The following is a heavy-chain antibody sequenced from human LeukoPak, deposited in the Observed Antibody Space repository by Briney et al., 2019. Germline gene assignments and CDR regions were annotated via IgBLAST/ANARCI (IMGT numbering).Heavy chain of an antibody. CDR1: GGTSSSYT. J-gene: IGHJ4*02. V-gene: IGHV1-69*04. CDR2: IIPILGIA. D-gene: IGHD3-22*01. Sequence: GASVKVSCKASGGTSSSYTISWVRQAPGQGLEWMGRIIPILGIANYAQKFQGRVTITADKSTSTAYMELSSLRSEDTAVYYCARDEYYYDSSGYPTCNYWGQGTLVTVSS. CDR3: ARDEYYYDSSGYPTCNY.